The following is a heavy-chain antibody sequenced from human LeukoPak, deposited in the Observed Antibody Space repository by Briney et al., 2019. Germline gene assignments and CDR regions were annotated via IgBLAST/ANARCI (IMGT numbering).Heavy chain of an antibody. D-gene: IGHD3-10*01. J-gene: IGHJ4*02. CDR1: GGSISSSSYY. V-gene: IGHV4-39*01. CDR2: IYYSGST. Sequence: SETLSLTCTVSGGSISSSSYYWGWIRQPPGKGLEWIGSIYYSGSTYYNPSLKSRVTISVDTSKNQFSLKLSSVTAADTAVYYCARRVRLGAFHDYWGQGTLVTVSS. CDR3: ARRVRLGAFHDY.